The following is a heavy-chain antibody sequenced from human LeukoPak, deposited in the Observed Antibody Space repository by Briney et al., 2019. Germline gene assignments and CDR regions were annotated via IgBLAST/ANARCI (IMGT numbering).Heavy chain of an antibody. J-gene: IGHJ5*02. Sequence: PSETLSLTCAVYGGSFSGYYWSWIRQPPGKGLEWIGEINHSRSTYYNPSLKSRVTISVDTSKNQFSLKLSSVTAADTAVYYCARDISKILWFGELMGWFDPWGRGTLVTVSS. CDR2: INHSRST. CDR3: ARDISKILWFGELMGWFDP. D-gene: IGHD3-10*01. V-gene: IGHV4-34*01. CDR1: GGSFSGYY.